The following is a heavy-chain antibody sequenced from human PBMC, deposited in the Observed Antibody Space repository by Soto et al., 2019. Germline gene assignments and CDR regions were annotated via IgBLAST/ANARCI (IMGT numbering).Heavy chain of an antibody. Sequence: SVKFSCKASGGTFSSYAISWVRHAPGQGLEWMGGIIPIFGTANYAQKFQGRVTITADKSTSTAYMELSSLRSEDTAVYYCSFEYSSGWSSGSHYYGMDVWGQGTTVTVS. D-gene: IGHD6-19*01. CDR3: SFEYSSGWSSGSHYYGMDV. J-gene: IGHJ6*02. V-gene: IGHV1-69*06. CDR2: IIPIFGTA. CDR1: GGTFSSYA.